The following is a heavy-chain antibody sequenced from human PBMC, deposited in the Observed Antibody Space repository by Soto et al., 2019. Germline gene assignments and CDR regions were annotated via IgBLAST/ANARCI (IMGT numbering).Heavy chain of an antibody. Sequence: GGSLRLSCAASGFTFSDYYMSWIRQAPGKGLEWVSYISSSGSTIYYADSVKGRFTISRDNAKNSLYLQMNSLRAEDTAVYYCARDGRVGTGDRYYYYYYGMDVWGQGTTVTVSS. V-gene: IGHV3-11*01. CDR1: GFTFSDYY. CDR2: ISSSGSTI. J-gene: IGHJ6*02. CDR3: ARDGRVGTGDRYYYYYYGMDV. D-gene: IGHD7-27*01.